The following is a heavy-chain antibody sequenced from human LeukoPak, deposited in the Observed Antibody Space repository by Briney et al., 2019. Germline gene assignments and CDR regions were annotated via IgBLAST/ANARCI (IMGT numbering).Heavy chain of an antibody. CDR1: GFTFSSYA. J-gene: IGHJ4*02. CDR2: ISYDGSNK. V-gene: IGHV3-30*04. CDR3: ARDYFDY. Sequence: GGSLRLSCAASGFTFSSYAMHWVRQAPGKGLEWVAVISYDGSNKYYADSVKGRFTISRDNSKNTLYLQMNSLRAEDTAVYYCARDYFDYWGQGTLVTVSS.